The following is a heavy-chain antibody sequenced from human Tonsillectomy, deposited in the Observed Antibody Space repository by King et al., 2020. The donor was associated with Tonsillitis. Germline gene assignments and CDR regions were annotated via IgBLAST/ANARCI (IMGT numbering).Heavy chain of an antibody. CDR1: GFTFSSYG. D-gene: IGHD3-22*01. CDR2: IRYDGSNK. V-gene: IGHV3-30*02. CDR3: AKDPRSGDSSGYPDY. J-gene: IGHJ4*02. Sequence: HVQLVESGGGVVQPGGSLRLSCAASGFTFSSYGMHWVRQAPGKGLEWVAFIRYDGSNKYYADSVKGRFTISRDNSKNTLYLQMNSLRAEDTAVYYCAKDPRSGDSSGYPDYWGQGTLVTVSS.